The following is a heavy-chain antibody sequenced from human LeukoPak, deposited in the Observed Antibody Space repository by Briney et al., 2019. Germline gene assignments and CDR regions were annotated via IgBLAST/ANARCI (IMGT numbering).Heavy chain of an antibody. CDR3: ARTRTVYQYYYYMDV. CDR1: GGSISSYY. V-gene: IGHV4-59*01. CDR2: IDCSGST. J-gene: IGHJ6*03. Sequence: SETLSLTCTVSGGSISSYYWSWIRQPPGKGLEWIGYIDCSGSTNYNPSLNSRVTISVDTSKNQFSLKLTSVTAADTAVYYCARTRTVYQYYYYMDVWGKGTTVTVAS. D-gene: IGHD2-2*01.